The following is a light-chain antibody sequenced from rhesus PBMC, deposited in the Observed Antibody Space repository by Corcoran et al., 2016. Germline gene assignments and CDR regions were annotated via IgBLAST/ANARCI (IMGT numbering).Light chain of an antibody. CDR3: QQYNNWRT. Sequence: ETVVTQSPATLSLSPGERATLSCRASQSVGSNLAWYQQKPGQAPKLLNSDASSRATGIPDRLSGSGSGKGFTLTIRGLEPEDVGIYYCQQYNNWRTFGQGTKVEIK. V-gene: IGKV3-42*02. CDR1: QSVGSN. CDR2: DAS. J-gene: IGKJ1*01.